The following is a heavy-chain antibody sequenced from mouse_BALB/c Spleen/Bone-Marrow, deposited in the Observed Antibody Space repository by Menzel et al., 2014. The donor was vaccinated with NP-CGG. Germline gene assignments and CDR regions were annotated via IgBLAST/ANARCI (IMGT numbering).Heavy chain of an antibody. V-gene: IGHV14-3*02. CDR3: VRNGNYGAWFAY. CDR2: IDPANGNT. CDR1: GFNIKDTY. Sequence: EVQLQQSGAELVKPGASVKLSCTASGFNIKDTYMHWVKQRPERGLEWIGRIDPANGNTKYDPKFQGKATITADTSSNTAYLQLSSLTSEDTAVYYCVRNGNYGAWFAYWGQGTLVTVSA. D-gene: IGHD2-1*01. J-gene: IGHJ3*01.